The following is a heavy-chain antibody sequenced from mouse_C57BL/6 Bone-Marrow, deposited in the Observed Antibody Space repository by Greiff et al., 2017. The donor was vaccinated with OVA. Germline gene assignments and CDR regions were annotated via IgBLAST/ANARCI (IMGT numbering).Heavy chain of an antibody. CDR3: ARITTAVATGGAMDY. Sequence: QVQLQQPGAELVRPGTSVKLSCKASGYTFTSYWMHWVKQRPGQGLEWIGVIDPSDSYTNYNQKFKGKATLTVDTSSSTAYMQLSSLTSEDSAVDYCARITTAVATGGAMDYWGQGTSVTVSS. CDR2: IDPSDSYT. J-gene: IGHJ4*01. CDR1: GYTFTSYW. V-gene: IGHV1-59*01. D-gene: IGHD1-1*01.